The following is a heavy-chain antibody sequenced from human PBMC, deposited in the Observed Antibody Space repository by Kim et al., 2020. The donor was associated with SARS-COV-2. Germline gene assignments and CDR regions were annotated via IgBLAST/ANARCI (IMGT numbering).Heavy chain of an antibody. V-gene: IGHV3-11*06. J-gene: IGHJ6*02. CDR2: ISSSSSYT. D-gene: IGHD3-10*01. CDR3: ARGGIFHGSGSYRAKHYYYYGMDV. CDR1: GFTFSDYY. Sequence: GGSLRLSCAASGFTFSDYYMSWIRQAPGKGLEWVSYISSSSSYTNYADSVKGRFTISRDNAKNSLYLQMNSLRAEDTAVYYCARGGIFHGSGSYRAKHYYYYGMDVWGQGTTVTVSS.